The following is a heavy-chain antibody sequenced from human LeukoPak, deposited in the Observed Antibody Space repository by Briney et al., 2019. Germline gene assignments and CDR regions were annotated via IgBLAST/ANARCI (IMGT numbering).Heavy chain of an antibody. J-gene: IGHJ2*01. CDR2: IKQDGSEK. Sequence: GGSLRLSCAASGFTFSSYSMNWVRQAPGKGLEWVANIKQDGSEKYYVDSVKGRFTISRDNAKNSLYLQMNSLRAEDTAVYYCARVEYWYFDLWGRGTLVTVSS. V-gene: IGHV3-7*01. CDR3: ARVEYWYFDL. D-gene: IGHD1-1*01. CDR1: GFTFSSYS.